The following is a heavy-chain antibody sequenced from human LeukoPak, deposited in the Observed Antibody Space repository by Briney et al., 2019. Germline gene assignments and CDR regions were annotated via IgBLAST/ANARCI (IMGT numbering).Heavy chain of an antibody. J-gene: IGHJ4*02. Sequence: ASVKVSCKASGYTFTGYYMHWVRQAPGQGLEWMGWINPNSGGTNYAQKFQGRVTMTRDASISTAYMELSRLRSDDTAVYYCARGPRATVYDYVWGSYRSLFDYWGQGTLVTVSS. CDR3: ARGPRATVYDYVWGSYRSLFDY. CDR2: INPNSGGT. CDR1: GYTFTGYY. D-gene: IGHD3-16*02. V-gene: IGHV1-2*02.